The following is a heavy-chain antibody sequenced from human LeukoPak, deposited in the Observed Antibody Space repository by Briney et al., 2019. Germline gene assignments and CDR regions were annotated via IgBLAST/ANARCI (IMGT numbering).Heavy chain of an antibody. CDR3: AGAAVNDFDN. CDR1: GYIFGAYY. Sequence: ASVKVSGKASGYIFGAYYVHWVRQAPGQGLEWMGCINPKSGGAIYAQNFQGRVTLTRDTSISTAYMELTRLTSDDTAVYYCAGAAVNDFDNWGQGTLVTVSS. J-gene: IGHJ4*02. D-gene: IGHD2-8*01. CDR2: INPKSGGA. V-gene: IGHV1-2*02.